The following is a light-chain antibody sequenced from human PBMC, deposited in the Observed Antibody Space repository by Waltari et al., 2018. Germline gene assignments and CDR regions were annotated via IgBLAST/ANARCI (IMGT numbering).Light chain of an antibody. V-gene: IGKV2-30*02. CDR1: QSLVHSDRNTH. CDR3: MQGTHWPYT. CDR2: RVF. J-gene: IGKJ2*01. Sequence: DVVMTQSPLSLPVTLGQAASISCKSSQSLVHSDRNTHLTWFQQRPGQSPRRLIYRVFNRDSGVPDRFSGSGSGTDFTLKISRVEAEDVGVYYCMQGTHWPYTFGPGTKLDIK.